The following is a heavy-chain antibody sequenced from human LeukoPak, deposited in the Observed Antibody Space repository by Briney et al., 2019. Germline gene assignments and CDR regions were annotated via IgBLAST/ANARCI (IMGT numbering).Heavy chain of an antibody. CDR1: GYTFITYG. CDR3: ARQSYLPAFGTQYFED. CDR2: ISGYNGHA. Sequence: ASVKVSCKASGYTFITYGITWVRQAPGQGLEWLGGISGYNGHATYGKSVQGRVTLTTDTSTNTVYMEMRSLTSDDTAVYYCARQSYLPAFGTQYFEDWGQGTLVIVS. D-gene: IGHD3-3*02. V-gene: IGHV1-18*01. J-gene: IGHJ4*02.